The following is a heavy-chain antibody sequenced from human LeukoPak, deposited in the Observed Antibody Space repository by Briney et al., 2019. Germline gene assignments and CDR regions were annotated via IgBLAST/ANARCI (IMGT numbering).Heavy chain of an antibody. CDR3: ARERGGSTYYYGSGSYRYYYYYGMDV. D-gene: IGHD3-10*01. V-gene: IGHV4-34*01. CDR2: INHSGST. CDR1: GGSFSGYY. J-gene: IGHJ6*02. Sequence: SSETLPLTCAVYGGSFSGYYWSWIRQPPGKGLEWIGEINHSGSTNYNPSLKSRVTISVDTSKNQFSLKLRSVTAADTAVYYCARERGGSTYYYGSGSYRYYYYYGMDVWGQGTTVTVSS.